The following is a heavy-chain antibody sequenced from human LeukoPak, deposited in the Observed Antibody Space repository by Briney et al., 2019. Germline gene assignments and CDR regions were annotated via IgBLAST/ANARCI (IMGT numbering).Heavy chain of an antibody. Sequence: GSLRLSCAASGFTFSTYWMNWIRQPPGKGLEWIGEINHSGSTNYNPSLKSRVTISVDTSKNQFSLKLSSVTAADTAVYYCARGRAAAGIFRWDYWGQGTLVTVSS. CDR1: GFTFSTYW. D-gene: IGHD6-13*01. CDR2: INHSGST. J-gene: IGHJ4*02. V-gene: IGHV4-34*01. CDR3: ARGRAAAGIFRWDY.